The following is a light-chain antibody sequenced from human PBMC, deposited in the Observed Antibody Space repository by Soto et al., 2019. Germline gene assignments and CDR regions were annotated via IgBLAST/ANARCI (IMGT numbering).Light chain of an antibody. V-gene: IGKV3-20*01. Sequence: IVLTQSPGTLSLSPGERATLSCRASRAVSSSYLAWYQQKPGQAPRLLIYGASSRATGIPDRFSGSGSGTDFTLTISRLEPEDSAVDYCKQYGTSPLTFGGGTKVEIK. CDR3: KQYGTSPLT. J-gene: IGKJ4*01. CDR2: GAS. CDR1: RAVSSSY.